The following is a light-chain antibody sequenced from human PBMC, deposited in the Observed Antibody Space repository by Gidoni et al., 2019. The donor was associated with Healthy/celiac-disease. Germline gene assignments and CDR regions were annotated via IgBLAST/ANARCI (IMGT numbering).Light chain of an antibody. CDR3: QQRSNWRGYT. J-gene: IGKJ2*01. V-gene: IGKV3-11*01. CDR1: QSVSSY. CDR2: DAS. Sequence: EIVLTQSPATLSLSPGARAPLSCRASQSVSSYLAWYQQKPGQAPRLRIYDASNRATGIPARFSGSGAGTDFTLTSSSLEPEDFAVYYCQQRSNWRGYTFGQGTKRESK.